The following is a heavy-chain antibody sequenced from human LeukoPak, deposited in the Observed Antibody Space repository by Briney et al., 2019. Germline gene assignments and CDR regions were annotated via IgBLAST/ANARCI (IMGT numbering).Heavy chain of an antibody. CDR2: IYHSGST. Sequence: SETLSLTCSVSGGSISGYYWSWIRQSPGKGLEWIGYIYHSGSTNYNPSLKSRVTISVDTSKNQFSLKLSSVTAADTAVYYCASYSGSLLDYWGQGILVTVSS. CDR3: ASYSGSLLDY. D-gene: IGHD1-26*01. V-gene: IGHV4-59*01. CDR1: GGSISGYY. J-gene: IGHJ4*02.